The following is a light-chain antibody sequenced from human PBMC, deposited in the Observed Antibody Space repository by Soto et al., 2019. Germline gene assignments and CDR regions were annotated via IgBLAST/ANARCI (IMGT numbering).Light chain of an antibody. CDR2: GSS. J-gene: IGKJ5*01. CDR3: QQSSNSPPAIT. Sequence: SLFTVAVSPRERATLSCGAVETISTSLAWFQLKPGQPSRLLIYGSSTRATGVPDRFSGSGSGTEFTLIISSLQSEDVALYYCQQSSNSPPAITSCQRARLEI. V-gene: IGKV3-15*01. CDR1: ETISTS.